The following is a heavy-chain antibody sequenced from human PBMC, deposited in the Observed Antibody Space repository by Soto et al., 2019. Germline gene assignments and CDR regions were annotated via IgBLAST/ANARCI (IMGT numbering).Heavy chain of an antibody. D-gene: IGHD2-2*03. V-gene: IGHV3-64*01. CDR3: ARDFGYCSSTSCPPVEYYYYYYYMDV. CDR1: GFTFSSYA. J-gene: IGHJ6*03. Sequence: PGGSLRLSCAASGFTFSSYAMHWVRQAPGKGLEYVSAISSNGGSTYYANSVKGRFTISRDNSKSTLYLQMGSLRAEDMAVYYCARDFGYCSSTSCPPVEYYYYYYYMDVWGKGTTVTVSS. CDR2: ISSNGGST.